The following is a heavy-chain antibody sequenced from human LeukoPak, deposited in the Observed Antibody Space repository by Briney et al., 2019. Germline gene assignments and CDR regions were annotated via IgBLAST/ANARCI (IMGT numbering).Heavy chain of an antibody. CDR3: AKAGRARYYYYYLDV. CDR1: GFTFDDYA. D-gene: IGHD3-10*01. V-gene: IGHV3-9*03. CDR2: ISWNSGSI. Sequence: GGSLRLSCAASGFTFDDYAMHWVRQAPRKGLEWVSGISWNSGSIDYADSVKGRFTISRDNAKNSLYLRMNSLRAEDMALYYCAKAGRARYYYYYLDVWGKGTTVTVSS. J-gene: IGHJ6*03.